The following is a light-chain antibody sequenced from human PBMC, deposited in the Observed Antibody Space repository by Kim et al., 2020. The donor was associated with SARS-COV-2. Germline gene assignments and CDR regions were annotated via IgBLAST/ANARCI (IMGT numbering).Light chain of an antibody. Sequence: APGKPARITCGGNNIGSKSVHWYQQKPGQAPVLVIYYDSDRPSGIPERFSGSNSGNTATLTISSVEAGDEADYYCQVWDSSSDHVVFGGGTKLTVL. CDR1: NIGSKS. CDR2: YDS. J-gene: IGLJ2*01. V-gene: IGLV3-21*04. CDR3: QVWDSSSDHVV.